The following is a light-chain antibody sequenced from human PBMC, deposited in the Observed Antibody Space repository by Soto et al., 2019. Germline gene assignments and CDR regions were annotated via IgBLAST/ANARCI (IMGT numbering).Light chain of an antibody. V-gene: IGKV1-39*01. Sequence: DIQMTQSPSSLSASIGDRVTITCRASQSSSTFLNWYQQKPGKAPELLIYSADTLQRGVPSRFSGIRSGTDFSLSISSLQPEDFATYYFQRGVSPPPTFGHGTKV. J-gene: IGKJ1*01. CDR3: QRGVSPPPT. CDR1: QSSSTF. CDR2: SAD.